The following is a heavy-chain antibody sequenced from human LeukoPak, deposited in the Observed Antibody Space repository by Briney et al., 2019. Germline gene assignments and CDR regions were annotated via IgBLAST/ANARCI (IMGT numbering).Heavy chain of an antibody. CDR1: GFPFSSYS. D-gene: IGHD5-12*01. V-gene: IGHV3-48*02. J-gene: IGHJ4*02. CDR3: ASYSDYDY. Sequence: GGSLRLSCAASGFPFSSYSMNWVRQAPGKGLEWVSYISSSSYTIYYADSVKGRFTISRDNAKNSLCLQMNSLREEDTAVYYCASYSDYDYWGQGTLVTVSS. CDR2: ISSSSYTI.